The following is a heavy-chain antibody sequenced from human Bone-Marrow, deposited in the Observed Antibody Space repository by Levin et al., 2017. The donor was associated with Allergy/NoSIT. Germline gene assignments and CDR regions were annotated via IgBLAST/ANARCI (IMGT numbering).Heavy chain of an antibody. CDR3: ARGSYFGALSFDC. CDR2: IYHSGST. J-gene: IGHJ4*02. Sequence: TPSETLSLTCTVSGGSVSSGSYYWSWIRQPPGKGLEWIAYIYHSGSTKYNPSLKSRVTISLDTSRNQFSLRLTSLTAADTAVYYCARGSYFGALSFDCWGKGTLVTVSS. V-gene: IGHV4-61*01. D-gene: IGHD3-10*01. CDR1: GGSVSSGSYY.